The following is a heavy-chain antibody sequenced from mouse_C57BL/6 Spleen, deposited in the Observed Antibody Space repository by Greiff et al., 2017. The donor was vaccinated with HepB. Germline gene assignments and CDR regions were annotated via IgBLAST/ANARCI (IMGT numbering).Heavy chain of an antibody. Sequence: VQLQQPGAELVKPGASVKLSCKASGYTFTSYWMHWVKQRPGQGLEWIGMIHPNSGSTNYNEKFKSKATLTVDKSSSTAYMQLSSLTSEDSAVYYCARSRGNPYYYAMDYWGQGTSVTVSS. J-gene: IGHJ4*01. V-gene: IGHV1-64*01. CDR1: GYTFTSYW. CDR3: ARSRGNPYYYAMDY. CDR2: IHPNSGST. D-gene: IGHD2-1*01.